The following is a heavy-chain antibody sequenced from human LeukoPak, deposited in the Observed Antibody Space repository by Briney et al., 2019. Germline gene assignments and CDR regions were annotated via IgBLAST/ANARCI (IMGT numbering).Heavy chain of an antibody. Sequence: GGSLRLSCAASGFTFSTYVMSWVRQAPGEGLEWVSGISGSGGSTYYADSVKGRFTISRDNSKNTLYLQMTSLRAEDTAVYYCAKDQVWIVVGSFDYWGQGTLVTVSS. V-gene: IGHV3-23*01. CDR3: AKDQVWIVVGSFDY. CDR1: GFTFSTYV. D-gene: IGHD3-22*01. CDR2: ISGSGGST. J-gene: IGHJ4*02.